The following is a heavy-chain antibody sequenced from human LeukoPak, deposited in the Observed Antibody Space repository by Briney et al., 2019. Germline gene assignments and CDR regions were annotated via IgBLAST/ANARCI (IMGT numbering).Heavy chain of an antibody. D-gene: IGHD3-22*01. V-gene: IGHV1-24*01. CDR2: FDPEDGET. Sequence: ASVKVSCKVSGYTLTELSMHWVRQAPGKGLEWMGGFDPEDGETIYAQKFQGRVTMTEDTSTDTAYMELSSLRSEDTAVYYCATDPTYYDPTGGAFDIRGQGTMVTVSS. CDR1: GYTLTELS. J-gene: IGHJ3*02. CDR3: ATDPTYYDPTGGAFDI.